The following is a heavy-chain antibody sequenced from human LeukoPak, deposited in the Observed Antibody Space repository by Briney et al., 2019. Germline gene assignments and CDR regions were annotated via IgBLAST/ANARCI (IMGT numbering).Heavy chain of an antibody. CDR3: ARGIRGSYGDYGVFDY. J-gene: IGHJ4*02. D-gene: IGHD4-17*01. Sequence: TSETLSLTCTVSGGSISSYYWSWIRQPPGKGLEWIGYIYHSGSTYYNPSLKSRVTISVDRSKNQFSLKLSSVTAADTAVYYCARGIRGSYGDYGVFDYWGQGTLVTVSS. CDR2: IYHSGST. CDR1: GGSISSYY. V-gene: IGHV4-59*12.